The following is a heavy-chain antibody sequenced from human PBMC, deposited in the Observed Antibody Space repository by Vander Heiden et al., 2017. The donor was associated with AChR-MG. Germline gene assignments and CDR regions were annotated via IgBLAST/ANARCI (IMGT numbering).Heavy chain of an antibody. J-gene: IGHJ3*02. CDR3: ARYRVIVVGGAAPDDAFDI. D-gene: IGHD2-15*01. V-gene: IGHV4-34*01. Sequence: QVQLQQWGAGLLKPSETLSLTCAVYGGSFSGYYWSWIRQPPGKGLEWIGEINHSGSTNYNPSLKRRVTISVDTSKNQFSLKLSSVTAADTAVYYCARYRVIVVGGAAPDDAFDIWGQGTMVTVSS. CDR2: INHSGST. CDR1: GGSFSGYY.